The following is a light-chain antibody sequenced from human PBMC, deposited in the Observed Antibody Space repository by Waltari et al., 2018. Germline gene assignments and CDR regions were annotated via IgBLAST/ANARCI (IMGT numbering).Light chain of an antibody. CDR1: SNDVGGYNY. J-gene: IGLJ1*01. CDR3: SSYTSSSPNYV. CDR2: DVS. Sequence: QSALTQPASVSGSPGQAITISCTGTSNDVGGYNYFSWYQTHPDKATKLMIYDVSNRPSGFSNRFSGSKSGNTASLTISGLQADDEADYYCSSYTSSSPNYVFGTGTKVTVL. V-gene: IGLV2-14*03.